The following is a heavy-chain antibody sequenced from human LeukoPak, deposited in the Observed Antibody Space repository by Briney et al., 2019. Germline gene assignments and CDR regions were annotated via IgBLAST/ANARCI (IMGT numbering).Heavy chain of an antibody. CDR3: ANSGWSLRDY. CDR1: GFTFSDYT. V-gene: IGHV3-7*01. D-gene: IGHD6-19*01. CDR2: IKQDGSEK. J-gene: IGHJ4*02. Sequence: PGGSLRLSCAASGFTFSDYTMNWVRQAPGKGLEWVANIKQDGSEKYYVDSVKGRFTISRDNTKNSLYLQMNSLRVEDTAVYYCANSGWSLRDYWGQGTLVTVSS.